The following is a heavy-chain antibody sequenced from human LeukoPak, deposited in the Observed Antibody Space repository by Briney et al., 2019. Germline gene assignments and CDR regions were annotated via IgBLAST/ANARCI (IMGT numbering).Heavy chain of an antibody. D-gene: IGHD2-2*01. J-gene: IGHJ5*02. CDR3: TNSPARVVPAVPLDWFDP. Sequence: GGSLRLSCAASGYTFNSYAMSWVRQAPGKGLEWVSAISGSGGSTYYADSVKGRFTIPRDNSKNTLYLQMNSLRAEDTAVYYCTNSPARVVPAVPLDWFDPWGQGTLVTVSS. CDR2: ISGSGGST. CDR1: GYTFNSYA. V-gene: IGHV3-23*01.